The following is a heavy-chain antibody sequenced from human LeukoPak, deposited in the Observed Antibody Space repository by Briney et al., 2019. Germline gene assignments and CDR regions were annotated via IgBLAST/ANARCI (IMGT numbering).Heavy chain of an antibody. V-gene: IGHV4-34*01. CDR3: ARGQTITMIVVVTADYYYGMDV. J-gene: IGHJ6*02. Sequence: SETLSLTCAVYGGSFSGYYWSWIRQPPGKGLEWIGEINHSGSTNYNPSLKSRITISVDTSKNQFSLKLSSVTAADTAVYYCARGQTITMIVVVTADYYYGMDVWGQGTTVTVSS. D-gene: IGHD3-22*01. CDR1: GGSFSGYY. CDR2: INHSGST.